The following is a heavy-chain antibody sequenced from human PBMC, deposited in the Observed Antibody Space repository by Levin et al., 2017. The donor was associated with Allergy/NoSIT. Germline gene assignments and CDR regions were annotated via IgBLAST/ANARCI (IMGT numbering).Heavy chain of an antibody. D-gene: IGHD6-19*01. CDR3: ARSLRKLAADDAFDI. CDR1: GGTFSSYA. J-gene: IGHJ3*02. CDR2: IIPIFGTA. V-gene: IGHV1-69*06. Sequence: SVKVSCKASGGTFSSYAISWVRQAPGQGLEWMGGIIPIFGTANYAQKFQGRVTITADKSTSTAYMELSSLRSEDTAVYYCARSLRKLAADDAFDIWGQGTMVTVSS.